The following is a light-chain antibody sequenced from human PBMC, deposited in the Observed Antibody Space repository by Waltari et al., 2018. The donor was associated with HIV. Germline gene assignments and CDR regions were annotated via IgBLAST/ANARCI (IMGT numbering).Light chain of an antibody. CDR2: EVT. CDR1: SSDVGGYNF. J-gene: IGLJ2*01. Sequence: QSALTQPPSASGSPGQSVTISCTGTSSDVGGYNFDSWYQQHPGKAPKLMIFEVTKRPSGVPARFSGSKSGNTASLTVSGLQADDEADYYCSSYAGSNNLVFGGGTKLTVL. V-gene: IGLV2-8*01. CDR3: SSYAGSNNLV.